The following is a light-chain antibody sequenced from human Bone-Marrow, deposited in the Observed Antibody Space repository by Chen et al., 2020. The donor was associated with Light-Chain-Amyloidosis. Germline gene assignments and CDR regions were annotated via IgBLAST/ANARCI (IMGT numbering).Light chain of an antibody. V-gene: IGLV2-23*02. CDR2: EVS. J-gene: IGLJ1*01. CDR1: SSDVGSNNL. Sequence: QSALTQPASVSGSPGQSITISCTGTSSDVGSNNLVSWYQQHPGKAPKLISYEVSQRPSGVSTRFSGSKSCNTASLTISGLQAEDEADYFCSSYAGRSTYVFGPGTKVSVL. CDR3: SSYAGRSTYV.